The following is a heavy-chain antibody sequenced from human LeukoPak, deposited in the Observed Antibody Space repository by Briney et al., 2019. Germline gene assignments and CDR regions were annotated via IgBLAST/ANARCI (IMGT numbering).Heavy chain of an antibody. CDR3: AREAAAAGTGAFDI. D-gene: IGHD6-13*01. V-gene: IGHV4-31*03. CDR2: IYYSGST. Sequence: SETLSLTCTVSGGSISSGGYYWSWLRQHPGKGLEWIGYIYYSGSTYYNPSLKSRVTISVDTSKNQFSLKLSSVTAADTAVYYCAREAAAAGTGAFDIWGQGTMVTVSS. CDR1: GGSISSGGYY. J-gene: IGHJ3*02.